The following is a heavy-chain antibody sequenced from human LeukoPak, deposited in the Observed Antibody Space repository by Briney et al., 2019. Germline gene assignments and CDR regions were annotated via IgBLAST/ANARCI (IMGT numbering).Heavy chain of an antibody. Sequence: PSETLSLTCTVSGGSISSYYWSWIRQPPGKGLEWIGYIYYSGSTNYNPSLKSRVTISVDTSKNQFSLKLSSVTAADTAVYYCARLELNYYGSGSYYYFDYWGQGTLVTVSS. CDR2: IYYSGST. D-gene: IGHD3-10*01. J-gene: IGHJ4*02. CDR3: ARLELNYYGSGSYYYFDY. V-gene: IGHV4-59*01. CDR1: GGSISSYY.